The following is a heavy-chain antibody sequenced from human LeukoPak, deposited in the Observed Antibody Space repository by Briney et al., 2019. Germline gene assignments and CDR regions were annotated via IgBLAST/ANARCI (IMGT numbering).Heavy chain of an antibody. J-gene: IGHJ5*02. CDR2: IYTSGST. CDR1: GGSISSGSYY. Sequence: SETLSLTCTVSGGSISSGSYYWSWIRQPAGKGLEWIGRIYTSGSTNYNPSLKSRVTISVDTSKNQFSLKLSSVTAADTAVYYCATTVATTRSWFDPWGQGTLVTVSS. D-gene: IGHD5-12*01. V-gene: IGHV4-61*02. CDR3: ATTVATTRSWFDP.